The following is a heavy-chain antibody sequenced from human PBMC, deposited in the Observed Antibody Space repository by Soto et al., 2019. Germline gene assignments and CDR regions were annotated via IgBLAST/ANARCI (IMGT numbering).Heavy chain of an antibody. D-gene: IGHD3-3*01. CDR1: GFTFSGYG. Sequence: GGPLRLSCAASGFTFSGYGMNWIRQAPGKGLEWVAVISDDGSNTYYADSVKGRFTISRDNSKNTLYLQMNSLRAEDTAVYYCAKDLGTYYDFWSGSMDYWGQGTLVTVSS. CDR2: ISDDGSNT. CDR3: AKDLGTYYDFWSGSMDY. J-gene: IGHJ4*02. V-gene: IGHV3-30*18.